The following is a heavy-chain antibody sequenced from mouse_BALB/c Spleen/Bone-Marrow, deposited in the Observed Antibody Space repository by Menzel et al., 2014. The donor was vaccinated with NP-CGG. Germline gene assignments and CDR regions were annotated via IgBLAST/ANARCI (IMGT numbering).Heavy chain of an antibody. CDR2: IWAGGST. CDR3: ARDLSIFHDYPFVY. V-gene: IGHV2-9*02. CDR1: GFSLTSYG. D-gene: IGHD2-4*01. Sequence: QVQLQQSGPGLVAPSQSLSITCTVSGFSLTSYGVHWVRQPPGKGLEWLGIIWAGGSTNYNPALMSRLSISKDNSKSQVFLKMNSLQTDDTAIYYCARDLSIFHDYPFVYWGQGTTLTVSS. J-gene: IGHJ2*01.